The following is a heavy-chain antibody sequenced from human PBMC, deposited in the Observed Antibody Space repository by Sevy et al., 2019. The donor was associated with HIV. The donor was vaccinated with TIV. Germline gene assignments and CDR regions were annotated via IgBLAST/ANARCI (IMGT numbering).Heavy chain of an antibody. J-gene: IGHJ3*02. V-gene: IGHV3-15*01. CDR1: GFTFSNAW. D-gene: IGHD2-2*01. Sequence: GGSLRLSCAASGFTFSNAWMSWVRQAPGKGLEWVGRIKSKTDGGTTDYAAPVKGRFTISRDDSKNTLYLQMNSLKTEDTAVYYCTTDPELEVQAAYAFDIWGQGTMVTVSS. CDR3: TTDPELEVQAAYAFDI. CDR2: IKSKTDGGTT.